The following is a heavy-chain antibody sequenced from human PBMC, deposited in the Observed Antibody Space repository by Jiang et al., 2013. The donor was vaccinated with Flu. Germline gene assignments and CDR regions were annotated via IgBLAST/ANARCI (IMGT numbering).Heavy chain of an antibody. CDR1: GFTFSSYA. CDR2: ISGSGGST. J-gene: IGHJ4*02. Sequence: EVQLVESGGGLVQPGGSLRLSCAASGFTFSSYAMSWVRQAPGKGLEWVSAISGSGGSTYYADSVKGRFTISRDNSKNTLYLQMNSLRAEGTAVYYCAKHFGGNYDPDEYFDYWGQGTLVTVSS. D-gene: IGHD3-16*01. V-gene: IGHV3-23*04. CDR3: AKHFGGNYDPDEYFDY.